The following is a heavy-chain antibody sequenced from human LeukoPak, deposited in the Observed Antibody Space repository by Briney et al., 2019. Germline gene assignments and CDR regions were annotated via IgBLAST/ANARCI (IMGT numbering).Heavy chain of an antibody. CDR1: GFTFSSYA. D-gene: IGHD3-22*01. V-gene: IGHV3-30-3*01. Sequence: QPGRSLRLSCAASGFTFSSYAMHWVRQAPGKGLEWVAVILYDGSNKYYADSVKGRFTISRDNSKNTLYLQMNSLRAEDTAVYYCARKGRGDSSGYPTWGQGAPVTVSS. CDR2: ILYDGSNK. J-gene: IGHJ5*02. CDR3: ARKGRGDSSGYPT.